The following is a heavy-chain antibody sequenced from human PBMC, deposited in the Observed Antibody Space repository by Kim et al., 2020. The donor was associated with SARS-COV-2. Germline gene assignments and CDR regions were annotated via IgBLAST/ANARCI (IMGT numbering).Heavy chain of an antibody. D-gene: IGHD3-10*01. CDR2: ISSSSSYI. J-gene: IGHJ4*02. Sequence: GGSLRLSCAASGFTFSSYSMNWVRQAPGKGLEWVSSISSSSSYIYYADSVKGRFTISRDNAKNSLYLQMSSLRAEDTAVYYCARAERLLWFGEPTPFDYWGQGTLVTVSS. V-gene: IGHV3-21*01. CDR3: ARAERLLWFGEPTPFDY. CDR1: GFTFSSYS.